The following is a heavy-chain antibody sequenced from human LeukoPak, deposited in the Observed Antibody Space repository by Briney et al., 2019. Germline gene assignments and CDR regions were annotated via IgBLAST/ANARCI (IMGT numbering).Heavy chain of an antibody. D-gene: IGHD3-10*01. V-gene: IGHV3-33*01. CDR3: AREGSYYNGLDY. J-gene: IGHJ4*02. CDR2: IWYDGSNK. CDR1: GFTFSSYG. Sequence: GGSLRLSCAASGFTFSSYGMHWVRQAPGKGREWVAVIWYDGSNKYYADSVKGRFTISRDNSKNTLYLQMNSLRAEDTAVYYCAREGSYYNGLDYWGQGTLVTVSS.